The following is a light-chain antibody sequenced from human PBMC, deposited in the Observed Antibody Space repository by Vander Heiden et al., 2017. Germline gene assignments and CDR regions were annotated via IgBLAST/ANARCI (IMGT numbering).Light chain of an antibody. CDR2: KDS. CDR1: VLAKKY. V-gene: IGLV3-27*01. J-gene: IGLJ2*01. CDR3: YSAADNNLI. Sequence: SNELTQPSSVSVSPGQTARITCSGDVLAKKYARWFQQKPGQAPVLLIDKDSDRPSGIPERFSGSSSGTTVTLTISGAQVEDEADYYCYSAADNNLIFGGGTKLTVL.